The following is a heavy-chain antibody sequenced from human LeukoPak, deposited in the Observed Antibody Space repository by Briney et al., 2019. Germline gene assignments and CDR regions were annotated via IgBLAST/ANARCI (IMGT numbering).Heavy chain of an antibody. CDR1: GGTFSSYA. V-gene: IGHV1-69*05. D-gene: IGHD6-13*01. CDR2: IIPIFGTA. Sequence: ASVKVSCKASGGTFSSYAISWVRQAPGQGLEGMGRIIPIFGTANYAQKFQGRVTITTDESTSTAYMELSSLRSEDTAVYYCASSQSGYSSSWYFDYWGQGTLVTVSS. J-gene: IGHJ4*02. CDR3: ASSQSGYSSSWYFDY.